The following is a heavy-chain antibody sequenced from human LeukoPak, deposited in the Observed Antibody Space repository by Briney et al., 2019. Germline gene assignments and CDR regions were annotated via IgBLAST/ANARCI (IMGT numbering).Heavy chain of an antibody. CDR1: GYSISSGYY. D-gene: IGHD6-19*01. CDR2: INHSGST. J-gene: IGHJ4*02. Sequence: KPSETLSLTCAVSGYSISSGYYWSWIRQPPGKGLEWIGEINHSGSTNYNPSLKSRVTISVDTSKNQFSLKLNSVTAADTAVYYCARGPRGLGMAGTFDYWGQGTLVTVSS. CDR3: ARGPRGLGMAGTFDY. V-gene: IGHV4-34*01.